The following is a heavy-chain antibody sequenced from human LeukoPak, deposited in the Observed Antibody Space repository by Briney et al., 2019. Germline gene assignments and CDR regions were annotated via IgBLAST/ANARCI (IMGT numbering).Heavy chain of an antibody. CDR3: ARVDDRGHYYDSSGPRKLFDY. J-gene: IGHJ4*02. Sequence: EASVKVSCKASGYTFTSYGISWVRQAPGQGLEWMGWISAYNGNTNYAQKLQGRVTMTTDTSTSTAYMELRSLRSDDTAVYYCARVDDRGHYYDSSGPRKLFDYWGQGTLVTVSS. D-gene: IGHD3-22*01. CDR2: ISAYNGNT. CDR1: GYTFTSYG. V-gene: IGHV1-18*01.